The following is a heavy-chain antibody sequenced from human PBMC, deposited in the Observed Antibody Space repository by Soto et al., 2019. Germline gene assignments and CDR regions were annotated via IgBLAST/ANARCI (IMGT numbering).Heavy chain of an antibody. CDR1: GGSISSVNW. CDR2: IYHSGST. CDR3: ARDLSYSSGH. J-gene: IGHJ4*02. V-gene: IGHV4-4*02. D-gene: IGHD3-10*01. Sequence: QVQLQESGPGLVKPSGTLSLTCAVSGGSISSVNWWSWVRQPPRKGLEWIGDIYHSGSTNYNPSLKGRVTISVDKAKKQFSLKLSSVTAADTAVYYCARDLSYSSGHWGQGTLVTVSS.